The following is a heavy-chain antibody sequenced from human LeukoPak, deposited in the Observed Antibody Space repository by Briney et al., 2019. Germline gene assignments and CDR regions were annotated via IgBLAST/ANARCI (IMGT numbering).Heavy chain of an antibody. V-gene: IGHV4-39*01. J-gene: IGHJ4*02. D-gene: IGHD6-19*01. Sequence: SETLSLTCTVSGGSISSSSYYWGWIRQPPGKGLEWIGSIYYSGSTYNNPSLKSRVTISVDTSKNQFSLKLSSVTAADTAVYYCARRKLGWYYFDYWGQGTLVTVSS. CDR1: GGSISSSSYY. CDR2: IYYSGST. CDR3: ARRKLGWYYFDY.